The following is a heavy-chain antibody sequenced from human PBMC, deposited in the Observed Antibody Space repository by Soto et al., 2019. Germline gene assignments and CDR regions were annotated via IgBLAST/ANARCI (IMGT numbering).Heavy chain of an antibody. D-gene: IGHD6-19*01. Sequence: PGGSLRLSCAASGFTFSSYGMHWVRQAPGKGLEWVAVIWYDGSNKYYADSVKGRFTISRENSKNTLYLQMNSLRSEDTAVYYCERDGAVAGDSKCDYWGQGTLVTVSS. CDR2: IWYDGSNK. J-gene: IGHJ4*02. V-gene: IGHV3-33*01. CDR3: ERDGAVAGDSKCDY. CDR1: GFTFSSYG.